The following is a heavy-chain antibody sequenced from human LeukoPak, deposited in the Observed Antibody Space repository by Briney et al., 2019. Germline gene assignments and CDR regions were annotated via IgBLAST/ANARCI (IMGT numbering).Heavy chain of an antibody. CDR1: GFTFDDYG. CDR3: ARNTYYDFWSGSQGDYYYYMDV. V-gene: IGHV3-20*04. Sequence: GGSLRLSCAASGFTFDDYGMSWVRQAPGKGLEWVSGINWNGGSTGYADSVKGRFTISRDNAKNSLYLQMNSLRVEDTALYYCARNTYYDFWSGSQGDYYYYMDVWGKGTTVTVSS. D-gene: IGHD3-3*01. CDR2: INWNGGST. J-gene: IGHJ6*03.